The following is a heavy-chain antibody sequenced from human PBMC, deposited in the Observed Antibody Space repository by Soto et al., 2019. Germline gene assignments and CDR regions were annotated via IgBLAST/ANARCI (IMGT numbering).Heavy chain of an antibody. Sequence: QVQLQESGPGLLRPSETLSLTCTVSGVSIDNFFWSWIRQTPGKGLAWIGYVSQGGAAAYMSEGEITSSNPSLESRATLSLDLPTNHFSLKLTSVTAADTAVYYCARDRGGITVSSKPLGEWFDPWGQGTLVTVSS. D-gene: IGHD3-16*01. CDR1: GVSIDNFF. J-gene: IGHJ5*02. CDR2: VSQGGAAAYMSEGEIT. CDR3: ARDRGGITVSSKPLGEWFDP. V-gene: IGHV4-59*01.